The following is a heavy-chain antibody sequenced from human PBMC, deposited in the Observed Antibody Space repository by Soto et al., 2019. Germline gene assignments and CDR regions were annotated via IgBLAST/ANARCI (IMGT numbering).Heavy chain of an antibody. V-gene: IGHV3-30*14. CDR3: ARHDGDYDLDY. CDR2: ISYDGSNK. Sequence: GGSLRLSCAASGFTFSSYAMHWVRQAPGKGLEWVAFISYDGSNKYYADSVKGRFTISRDNSKNTLYLQMNSLRAEDTAVYYSARHDGDYDLDYWGQGTLVTVSS. D-gene: IGHD4-17*01. CDR1: GFTFSSYA. J-gene: IGHJ4*02.